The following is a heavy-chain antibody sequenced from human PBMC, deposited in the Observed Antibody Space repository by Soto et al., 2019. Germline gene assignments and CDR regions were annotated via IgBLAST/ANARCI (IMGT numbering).Heavy chain of an antibody. Sequence: EVQLLESGGGLVQPGGSLRLSCAASGFTFSSYAISWVRQAPGKGMAWVSAISGSGGNTYYADSVKGRFTISRDNSKKTLYLQMNSLRAEDTAVYYCAKDAVPAARGYYFDYWAQGTLVTVSS. D-gene: IGHD2-2*01. CDR1: GFTFSSYA. CDR2: ISGSGGNT. J-gene: IGHJ4*02. CDR3: AKDAVPAARGYYFDY. V-gene: IGHV3-23*01.